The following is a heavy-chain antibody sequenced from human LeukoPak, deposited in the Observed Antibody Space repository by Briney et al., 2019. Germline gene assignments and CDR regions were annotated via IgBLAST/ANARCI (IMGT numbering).Heavy chain of an antibody. CDR3: ARDNSVGETAWWFDP. CDR1: GASISSYY. J-gene: IGHJ5*02. D-gene: IGHD1-26*01. V-gene: IGHV4-4*07. CDR2: IHTSGTS. Sequence: PSETLSLTCTVSGASISSYYWSWIRQPAGKGLEWIGRIHTSGTSNYNPSLKSRVTMSVDTSKNQFSLKLSSVTAADTAVYYCARDNSVGETAWWFDPWGQGTLVTVSS.